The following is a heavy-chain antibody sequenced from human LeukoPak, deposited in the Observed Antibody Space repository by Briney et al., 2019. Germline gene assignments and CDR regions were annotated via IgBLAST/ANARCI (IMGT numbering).Heavy chain of an antibody. Sequence: SSETLSLTCAVYGGSFSGYYWSWIRQPPGKGLEWIGYIYYSGSTYYNPSLKSRVTISVDTSKNQFSLKLSSVTAADTAVYYCARDRASPVILGFDPWGQGTLVTVSS. CDR1: GGSFSGYY. CDR2: IYYSGST. J-gene: IGHJ5*02. D-gene: IGHD2-15*01. V-gene: IGHV4-30-4*01. CDR3: ARDRASPVILGFDP.